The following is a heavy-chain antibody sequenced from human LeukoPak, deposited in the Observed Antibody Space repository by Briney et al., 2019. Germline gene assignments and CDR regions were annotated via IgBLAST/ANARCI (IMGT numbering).Heavy chain of an antibody. J-gene: IGHJ4*02. D-gene: IGHD2-2*01. CDR1: GFTFSSYS. CDR2: ISSSSSTI. V-gene: IGHV3-48*01. Sequence: PGGSLRLSCAASGFTFSSYSMNWVRQAPGKGLEWVSYISSSSSTIYYADSVKGRFTISRDNAKNSLYLQMNSLRAEDMAVYYCARDLTTTTSYSSTSCCPGHWGQGTLVTVSS. CDR3: ARDLTTTTSYSSTSCCPGH.